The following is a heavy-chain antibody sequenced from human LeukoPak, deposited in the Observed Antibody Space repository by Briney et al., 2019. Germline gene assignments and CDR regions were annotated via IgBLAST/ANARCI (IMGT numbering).Heavy chain of an antibody. CDR2: MNPKSGNT. Sequence: GSSVKVSCKSSGYTFPNYDINWVRQATGQGLEWMGWMNPKSGNTGSAQRFQGRVTMTRETSTSTAYMELSSLRSEDTAVYYCARVWGAIDYWGQGSLVTVSS. CDR3: ARVWGAIDY. D-gene: IGHD1-26*01. J-gene: IGHJ4*02. CDR1: GYTFPNYD. V-gene: IGHV1-8*01.